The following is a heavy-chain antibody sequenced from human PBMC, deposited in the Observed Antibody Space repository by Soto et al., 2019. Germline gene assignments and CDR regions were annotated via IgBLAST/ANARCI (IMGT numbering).Heavy chain of an antibody. J-gene: IGHJ4*02. V-gene: IGHV4-34*01. CDR3: VRGPYNYNSRYFDY. CDR2: INHSGIT. D-gene: IGHD1-1*01. Sequence: SETLSLTCTVSGGSFSGCFWTWIRQPPGKGLEWLAEINHSGITNYNPSVESRVSMSVDTSKNQFSLRLYSVTAADTAVYYCVRGPYNYNSRYFDYWGQGTLVTASS. CDR1: GGSFSGCF.